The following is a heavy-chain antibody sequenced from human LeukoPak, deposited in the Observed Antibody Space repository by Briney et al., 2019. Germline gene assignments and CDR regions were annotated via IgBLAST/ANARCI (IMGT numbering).Heavy chain of an antibody. CDR1: GGSFSGYY. CDR2: INHSGST. D-gene: IGHD3-10*01. V-gene: IGHV4-34*01. J-gene: IGHJ5*02. CDR3: ARSVHYYGSGSYAWFDP. Sequence: SETLSLTCAVYGGSFSGYYWSWIRQPPGKGPEWIGEINHSGSTNYNPSLKSRVTISVDTSKNQFSLKLSSVTAADTAVYYCARSVHYYGSGSYAWFDPWGQGTLVTVSS.